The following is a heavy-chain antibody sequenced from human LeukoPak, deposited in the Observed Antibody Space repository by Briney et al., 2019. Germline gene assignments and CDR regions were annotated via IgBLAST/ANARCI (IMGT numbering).Heavy chain of an antibody. CDR2: IKKDGDDK. Sequence: GGSLRLSCAASGFPFSSYWMSWVRQAPGKGLEWVANIKKDGDDKQYVDSVKGRFTVSRDNAKSSLYLQMNNLRAEDTAVYYCARVPGTSNYYGSGSPDYWGQGTLVTVSS. CDR3: ARVPGTSNYYGSGSPDY. J-gene: IGHJ4*02. V-gene: IGHV3-7*04. D-gene: IGHD3-10*01. CDR1: GFPFSSYW.